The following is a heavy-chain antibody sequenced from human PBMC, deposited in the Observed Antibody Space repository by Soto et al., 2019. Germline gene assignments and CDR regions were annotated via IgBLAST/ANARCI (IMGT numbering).Heavy chain of an antibody. V-gene: IGHV1-69*13. Sequence: ASVKVSCKASGGTFSIYSISWVRQAPGQGLEWMGGIIPIFGTANYAQKFQGRVTITADESTSTAYMELSSLRSEDTAVYYCARDPGGWSHCSSTSCNEYWGQGTLVTVSS. CDR1: GGTFSIYS. CDR2: IIPIFGTA. CDR3: ARDPGGWSHCSSTSCNEY. J-gene: IGHJ4*02. D-gene: IGHD2-2*01.